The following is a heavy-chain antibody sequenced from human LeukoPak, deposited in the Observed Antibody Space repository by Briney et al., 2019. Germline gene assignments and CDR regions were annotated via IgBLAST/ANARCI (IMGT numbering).Heavy chain of an antibody. D-gene: IGHD5-18*01. J-gene: IGHJ4*02. CDR2: IYYNGST. CDR1: GGSISSYY. CDR3: ARDRGGYTYSHDY. Sequence: PSETLSLTCTVSGGSISSYYWTWIRQPPGKGLEWIGYIYYNGSTNYNPSLKSRVTISVDTSKNQFSLKLSSVTAADTAVYYCARDRGGYTYSHDYWGQGTLVTVSS. V-gene: IGHV4-4*08.